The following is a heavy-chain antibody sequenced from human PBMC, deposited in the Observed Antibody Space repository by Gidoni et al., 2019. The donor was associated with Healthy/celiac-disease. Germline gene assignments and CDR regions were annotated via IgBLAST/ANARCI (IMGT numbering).Heavy chain of an antibody. CDR2: IYWDDDK. J-gene: IGHJ4*02. CDR1: GFSLSTSGVG. CDR3: AHRRAAYDILTGYYPD. V-gene: IGHV2-5*02. D-gene: IGHD3-9*01. Sequence: QITLKESGPTLVKPTQTLTLTCTFSGFSLSTSGVGVGWIRQPPGKALEWLALIYWDDDKRYSPSLKSRLTITKDTSKNQVVLTMTNMDPVDTATYYCAHRRAAYDILTGYYPDWGQGTLVTVSS.